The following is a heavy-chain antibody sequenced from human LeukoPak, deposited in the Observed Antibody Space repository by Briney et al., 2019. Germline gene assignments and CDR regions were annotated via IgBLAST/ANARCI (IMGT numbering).Heavy chain of an antibody. CDR3: ARDSPTKSAHDFDY. CDR2: IYTSGST. Sequence: SETLSLTCTVSSGSISSYYWSWIRQPPGKGLEWIGRIYTSGSTNYNPSLKGRVTMSVDTSKNQFSLKLSSVTAADTAVYYCARDSPTKSAHDFDYWGQGTLVTVSS. V-gene: IGHV4-4*07. D-gene: IGHD2-8*01. CDR1: SGSISSYY. J-gene: IGHJ4*02.